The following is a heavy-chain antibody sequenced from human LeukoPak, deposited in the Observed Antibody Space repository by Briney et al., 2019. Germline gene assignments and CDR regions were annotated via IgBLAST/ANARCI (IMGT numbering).Heavy chain of an antibody. CDR1: GGSISSYY. CDR2: IYYSGST. V-gene: IGHV4-59*01. Sequence: SETLSLTCTVSGGSISSYYWSWIRQPPGKGLEWIGYIYYSGSTDYNPSLKSRVTISVDTSKNQFSLKLSSVTAADTAVYYCASSGYYYSAFDIWGQGTMVTVSS. CDR3: ASSGYYYSAFDI. D-gene: IGHD3-22*01. J-gene: IGHJ3*02.